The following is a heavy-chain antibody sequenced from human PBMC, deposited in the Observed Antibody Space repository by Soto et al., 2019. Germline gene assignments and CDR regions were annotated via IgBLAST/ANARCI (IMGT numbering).Heavy chain of an antibody. V-gene: IGHV1-69*01. J-gene: IGHJ4*02. CDR2: ITPVFTVP. CDR1: GGPFNIFA. D-gene: IGHD4-17*01. Sequence: QLVQSGAEVKKPGSSVKVSCKASGGPFNIFAVTWVRQAPGQGLQWIGGITPVFTVPPYAQKFRGRISITADEASSSHHMELSGLISDDTAIYYCALSYGSSHYGAYWGQGTPVAVSS. CDR3: ALSYGSSHYGAY.